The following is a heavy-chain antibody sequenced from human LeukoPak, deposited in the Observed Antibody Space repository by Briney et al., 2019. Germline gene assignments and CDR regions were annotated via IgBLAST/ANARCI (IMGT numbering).Heavy chain of an antibody. CDR2: ISSSSSTI. V-gene: IGHV3-48*02. CDR1: GFTFSSYS. J-gene: IGHJ4*02. CDR3: ARVQYYYDSSGPPDY. Sequence: GGSLRLSCAASGFTFSSYSMNWIRQAPGKGLGWVSYISSSSSTIYYADSVKGRFTISRDNAKNSLYLQMNSLRDEDTAVYYCARVQYYYDSSGPPDYWGQGTLVTVSS. D-gene: IGHD3-22*01.